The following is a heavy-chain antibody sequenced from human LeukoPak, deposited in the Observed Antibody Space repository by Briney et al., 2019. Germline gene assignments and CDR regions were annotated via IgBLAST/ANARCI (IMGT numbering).Heavy chain of an antibody. Sequence: GGSLRLSCAASGFTFDDYGMSWVRQAPGKGLEWVSGINWNGGSTGYADSVKGRFTISRDNAKNSLYLQMNSLRAEDTALYYCARVSYDYGDGYYYYMDVWGKGTTVTVSS. CDR3: ARVSYDYGDGYYYYMDV. CDR2: INWNGGST. V-gene: IGHV3-20*04. D-gene: IGHD4-17*01. J-gene: IGHJ6*03. CDR1: GFTFDDYG.